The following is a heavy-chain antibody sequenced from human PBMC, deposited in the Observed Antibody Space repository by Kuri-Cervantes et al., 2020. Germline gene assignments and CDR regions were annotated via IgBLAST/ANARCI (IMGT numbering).Heavy chain of an antibody. J-gene: IGHJ4*02. CDR1: GYTLTELS. CDR2: FDPEDGET. D-gene: IGHD3-16*01. Sequence: ASVTVSCKVSGYTLTELSMHWVRQAPGKGLEWMGGFDPEDGETIYAQKFQGRVTMTEDTSTDTAYMELSSLRSEDTAVYYCATGWKRGELDRLFDYWGQGTLVTVSS. V-gene: IGHV1-24*01. CDR3: ATGWKRGELDRLFDY.